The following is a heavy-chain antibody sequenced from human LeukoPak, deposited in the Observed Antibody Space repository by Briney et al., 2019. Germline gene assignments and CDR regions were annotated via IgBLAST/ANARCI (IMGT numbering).Heavy chain of an antibody. D-gene: IGHD3-9*01. Sequence: GGSLRLSCAASGFTFSDHAMSWVRQAPAKGLEWVSSINGNGGGSYYIDSVKGRFTVSRDNSKNTLYLQMNSLRAEDTAVYYCAKPSLPYYDILTGYSPPDYWGQGTLVTVSS. CDR3: AKPSLPYYDILTGYSPPDY. CDR1: GFTFSDHA. J-gene: IGHJ4*02. CDR2: INGNGGGS. V-gene: IGHV3-23*01.